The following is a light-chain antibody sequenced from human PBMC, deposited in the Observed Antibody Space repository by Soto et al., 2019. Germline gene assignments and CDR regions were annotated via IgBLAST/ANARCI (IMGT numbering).Light chain of an antibody. J-gene: IGKJ5*01. CDR2: FGS. Sequence: DIVMTQTPLSLPVTPGEPASISCGSSQSLLDSDDGNTYLDWYVQKPGQSPQLLIYFGSNRAPGVPDRFSGSGSGTDFTLKINRVEAEDVGTYYCMQALQSLTFGQGTRLEIK. V-gene: IGKV2-28*01. CDR3: MQALQSLT. CDR1: QSLLDSDDGNTY.